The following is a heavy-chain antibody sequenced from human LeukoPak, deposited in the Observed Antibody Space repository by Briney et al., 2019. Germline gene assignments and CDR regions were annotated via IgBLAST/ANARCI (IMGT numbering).Heavy chain of an antibody. D-gene: IGHD3-10*01. CDR1: GFTFSSYA. V-gene: IGHV3-23*01. J-gene: IGHJ4*02. CDR2: ISGSGGST. Sequence: GGSLRLSCAASGFTFSSYAMSWVRQAPGKGLEWVSAISGSGGSTYYADSVRGRSTISRDNSKNTLYLQMNSLRAEDTAVYYCAKTSISGGYFDYWGQGTLVTVSS. CDR3: AKTSISGGYFDY.